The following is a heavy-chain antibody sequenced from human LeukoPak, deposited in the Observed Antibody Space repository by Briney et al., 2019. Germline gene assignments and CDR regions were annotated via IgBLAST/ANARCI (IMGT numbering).Heavy chain of an antibody. Sequence: PSETLSLTCTVSGDSITSDHYWTWIRQPPGKGLEWIAYIYHSGNTYYNPSLRSRVTMSVATSKNQFSLEVKSVIAADTAVYYCARDGYCSSTSCYDAFDIWGQGTMVTVSS. CDR1: GDSITSDHY. D-gene: IGHD2-2*03. V-gene: IGHV4-30-4*08. CDR2: IYHSGNT. J-gene: IGHJ3*02. CDR3: ARDGYCSSTSCYDAFDI.